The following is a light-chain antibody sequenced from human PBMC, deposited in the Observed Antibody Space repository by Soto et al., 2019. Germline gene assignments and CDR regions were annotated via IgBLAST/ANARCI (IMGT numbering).Light chain of an antibody. CDR1: SSNIGSNY. J-gene: IGLJ1*01. V-gene: IGLV1-47*02. Sequence: QSVLTQPPSASGTPGQRVTISCSGSSSNIGSNYVYWYQQLPGTAPKLLIYSNNQRPSGVHDRFSGSKSGTSASLAISGLRSEDEDDYYCAAWDDSMSAPYVFGNGTKVTV. CDR3: AAWDDSMSAPYV. CDR2: SNN.